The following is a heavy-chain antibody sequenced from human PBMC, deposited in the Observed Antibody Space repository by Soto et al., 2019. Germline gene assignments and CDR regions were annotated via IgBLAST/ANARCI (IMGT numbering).Heavy chain of an antibody. J-gene: IGHJ5*02. Sequence: GGSLRLSCVASGFSFSNYWMNWFRQAPGKGLVWVSRINTDGSSTNYADSVKGRFTISRDNSKNTLYLQMNSLRAEDTAVYYCARDSNFWSGYSLPFDPWGQGTLVTVSS. CDR3: ARDSNFWSGYSLPFDP. CDR2: INTDGSST. CDR1: GFSFSNYW. D-gene: IGHD3-3*01. V-gene: IGHV3-74*01.